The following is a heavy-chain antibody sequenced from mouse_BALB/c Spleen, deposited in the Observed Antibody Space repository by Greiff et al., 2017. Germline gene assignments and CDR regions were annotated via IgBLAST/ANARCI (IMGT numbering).Heavy chain of an antibody. CDR1: GFTFSSYA. Sequence: EVKLVESGGGLVKPGGSLKLSCAASGFTFSSYAMSWVRQTPEKRLEWVATISSGGSYTYYPDSVKGRFTISRDNAKNTLYLQMSSLRSEDTAMYYCASLSTMITTGYAMDYWGQGTSVTVSS. CDR2: ISSGGSYT. D-gene: IGHD2-4*01. J-gene: IGHJ4*01. V-gene: IGHV5-9-3*01. CDR3: ASLSTMITTGYAMDY.